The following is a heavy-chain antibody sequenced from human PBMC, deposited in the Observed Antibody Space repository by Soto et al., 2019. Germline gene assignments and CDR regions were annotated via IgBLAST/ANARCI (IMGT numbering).Heavy chain of an antibody. Sequence: SDTLSLTCAVSGCAISISNWWSWVRQPPGKGLEWIGEIYHSGSTNYNPSLKSRVTISVDKSKNQFSLKLSSVTAADTAVYYCARRGYCNNGVGYYGMDVWGQGTTVT. J-gene: IGHJ6*02. CDR1: GCAISISNW. D-gene: IGHD2-8*01. CDR2: IYHSGST. CDR3: ARRGYCNNGVGYYGMDV. V-gene: IGHV4-4*02.